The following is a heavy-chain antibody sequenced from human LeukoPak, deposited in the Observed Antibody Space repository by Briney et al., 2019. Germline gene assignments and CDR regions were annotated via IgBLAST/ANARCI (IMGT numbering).Heavy chain of an antibody. CDR1: GGSFSGYY. J-gene: IGHJ4*02. Sequence: SETLSLTCAVYGGSFSGYYWSWIRQPPGKGLEWIGEINHSGSTNYNPSLKSRATISVDTSKNQFSLKLSSVTAADTAVYYCARGGRKHTYYYDSSGYFFDYWGQGTLVTVSS. CDR3: ARGGRKHTYYYDSSGYFFDY. D-gene: IGHD3-22*01. CDR2: INHSGST. V-gene: IGHV4-34*01.